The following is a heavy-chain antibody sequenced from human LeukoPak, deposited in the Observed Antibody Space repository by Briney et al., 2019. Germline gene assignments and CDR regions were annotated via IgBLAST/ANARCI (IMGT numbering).Heavy chain of an antibody. CDR1: GFTFHIYA. J-gene: IGHJ3*02. Sequence: GGSLRLSCAASGFTFHIYAMHWVRQAPGKGPEWVSGIGGGDTYYADSVRGRFTISRDDSKKTLHLQMNILRADDTAIYYCAKXXXSGNGEYDAFDIWGRGTMVTVSS. CDR2: IGGGDT. V-gene: IGHV3-23*01. D-gene: IGHD3-10*01. CDR3: AKXXXSGNGEYDAFDI.